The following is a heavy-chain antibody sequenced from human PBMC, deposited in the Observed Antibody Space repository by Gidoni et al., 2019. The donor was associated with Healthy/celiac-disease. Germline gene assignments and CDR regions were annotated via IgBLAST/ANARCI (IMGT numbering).Heavy chain of an antibody. CDR1: GFTFDDYA. V-gene: IGHV3-9*01. D-gene: IGHD5-12*01. CDR2: ISWNSGSI. J-gene: IGHJ6*03. CDR3: AKGLGKPPGHDYYYYMDV. Sequence: EVQLVESGGGLVQPGRSLRLSCAASGFTFDDYAIHWVRQAPGKGLEWVSGISWNSGSIGYADSVKGRFTISRDNAKNSLYLQMNSLRAEDTALYYCAKGLGKPPGHDYYYYMDVWGKGTTVTVSS.